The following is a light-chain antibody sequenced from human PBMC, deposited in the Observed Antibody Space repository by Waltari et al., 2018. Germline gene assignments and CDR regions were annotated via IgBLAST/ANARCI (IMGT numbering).Light chain of an antibody. J-gene: IGLJ1*01. CDR3: SSYAGSSNHV. CDR2: EFS. Sequence: QSALTQPPSASGSPGQSVTISCTGTSSDVGGYNYVSWYKQHPGKAPKRIIYEFSNPHSGVPGRFSRSRSGNTAPLTASGLQAEDEADYYCSSYAGSSNHVFATGTKVTVL. CDR1: SSDVGGYNY. V-gene: IGLV2-8*01.